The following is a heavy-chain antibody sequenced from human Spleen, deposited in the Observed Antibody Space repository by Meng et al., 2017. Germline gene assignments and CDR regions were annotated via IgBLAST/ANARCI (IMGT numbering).Heavy chain of an antibody. D-gene: IGHD6-13*01. CDR3: ARSPIAAAAFFDY. J-gene: IGHJ4*02. V-gene: IGHV3-38*03. Sequence: ESLKISCAASGFTVSSNEMRWVRQPPGKGLEWVSSISGDSTYYADSGKGRFTIPRDNSKNTLYIQLNSLSAKDSAVYYCARSPIAAAAFFDYWGQGTLVTVSS. CDR2: ISGDST. CDR1: GFTVSSNE.